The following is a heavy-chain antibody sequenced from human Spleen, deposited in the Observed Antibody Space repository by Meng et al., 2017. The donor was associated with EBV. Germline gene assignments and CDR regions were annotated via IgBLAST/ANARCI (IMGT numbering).Heavy chain of an antibody. D-gene: IGHD6-13*01. CDR3: ARQGSSLYYFDY. J-gene: IGHJ4*02. Sequence: QEAGPGLVKPSETLPLTCTVSGGSITSSNYYWGWIRQPPGKGLEWIGSIYYSGSTYYNPSLKSRVTISVDTSKNQFSLRLSSVSAADTAVYYCARQGSSLYYFDYWGQGTLVTVSS. V-gene: IGHV4-39*01. CDR2: IYYSGST. CDR1: GGSITSSNYY.